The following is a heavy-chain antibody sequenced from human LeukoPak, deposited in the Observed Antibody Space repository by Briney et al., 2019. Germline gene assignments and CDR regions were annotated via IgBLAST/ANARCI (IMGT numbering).Heavy chain of an antibody. CDR3: AKHKMYSDYAAFDI. J-gene: IGHJ3*02. Sequence: PGGSLRLSCAASGFTFSSNVMIWVRQAPGKGLEWVSSIPASGGSTYYADSVKGRFTISRDNSKNSLYLQMNSLRAEDTAVYYCAKHKMYSDYAAFDIWGQETMVTVSS. D-gene: IGHD4-11*01. V-gene: IGHV3-23*01. CDR1: GFTFSSNV. CDR2: IPASGGST.